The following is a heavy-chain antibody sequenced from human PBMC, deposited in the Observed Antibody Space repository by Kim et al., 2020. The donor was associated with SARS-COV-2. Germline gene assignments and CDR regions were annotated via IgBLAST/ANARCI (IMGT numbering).Heavy chain of an antibody. J-gene: IGHJ4*02. V-gene: IGHV3-30*01. Sequence: KGQFTISRDNSKNTLYLQMNSLRAEDTAVYYCARDYYDSSGYYYVPWFDYWGQGTLVTVSS. CDR3: ARDYYDSSGYYYVPWFDY. D-gene: IGHD3-22*01.